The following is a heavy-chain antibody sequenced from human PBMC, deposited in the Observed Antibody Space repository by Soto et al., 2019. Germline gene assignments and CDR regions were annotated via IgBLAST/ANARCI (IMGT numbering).Heavy chain of an antibody. CDR3: AGTSTQYYYYGMDV. V-gene: IGHV5-10-1*01. CDR2: IDPSDSYT. D-gene: IGHD3-3*02. Sequence: GESLKISCKGSGYSFTSYWISWVRQMPGKGLEWMGRIDPSDSYTNYSPSLQGHVTISADKSISTAYLQWSSLKASDNAMYYCAGTSTQYYYYGMDVWGQGTTVTVSS. CDR1: GYSFTSYW. J-gene: IGHJ6*02.